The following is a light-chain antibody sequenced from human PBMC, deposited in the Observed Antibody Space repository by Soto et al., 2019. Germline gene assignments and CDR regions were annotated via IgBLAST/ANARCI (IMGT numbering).Light chain of an antibody. CDR3: QQSFDTPFT. CDR2: ATS. CDR1: QSISSF. V-gene: IGKV1-39*01. J-gene: IGKJ5*01. Sequence: DIPITQSPASLSASVGDRVTIACRGSQSISSFLNWYQQKPGKAPKFLIYATSSVQSDVPSRFSGSGSGTDFTLTINSLQPEDFATYFCQQSFDTPFTFGQGTRMEIK.